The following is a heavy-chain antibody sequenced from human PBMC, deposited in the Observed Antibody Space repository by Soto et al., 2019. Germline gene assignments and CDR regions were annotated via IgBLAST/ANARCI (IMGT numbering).Heavy chain of an antibody. D-gene: IGHD2-21*01. Sequence: SETLSLTCTVSGGSISSSSYYWGWIRQPPGKGLEWIGSIYYSGSTYYNPSLKSRVTISVDTSKNQFSLKLSSVTAADTAVYYCARDSPLWWFYWGQGTLVTVSS. CDR3: ARDSPLWWFY. J-gene: IGHJ4*02. CDR2: IYYSGST. CDR1: GGSISSSSYY. V-gene: IGHV4-39*02.